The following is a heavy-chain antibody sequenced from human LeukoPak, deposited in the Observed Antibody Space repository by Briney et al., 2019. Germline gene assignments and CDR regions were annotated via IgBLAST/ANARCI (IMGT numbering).Heavy chain of an antibody. CDR2: MNPNSGNT. D-gene: IGHD5-12*01. J-gene: IGHJ6*03. CDR1: GYTFTSYD. Sequence: ASVKVSCKASGYTFTSYDINWVRQATGQGLEWMGWMNPNSGNTGYAQKFQGRVTITRNTSISTAYMELSSLRSEDTAVYYCARSRGYSGYDQYYYYMDVWGKGTTVTISS. V-gene: IGHV1-8*03. CDR3: ARSRGYSGYDQYYYYMDV.